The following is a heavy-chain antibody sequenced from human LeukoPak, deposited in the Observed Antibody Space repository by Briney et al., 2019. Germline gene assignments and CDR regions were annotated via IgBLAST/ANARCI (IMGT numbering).Heavy chain of an antibody. CDR2: ISAYNGNT. V-gene: IGHV1-18*01. J-gene: IGHJ4*02. CDR1: GYTFTSYG. D-gene: IGHD3-16*01. CDR3: ARTNLGGDY. Sequence: ASVKVSCKASGYTFTSYGISWVRQAPGQGLEWMGWISAYNGNTNYAQKLQGRVTMTTDTSTSTVYVELRSLRSDDTAMYYCARTNLGGDYWGQGTLVTVSS.